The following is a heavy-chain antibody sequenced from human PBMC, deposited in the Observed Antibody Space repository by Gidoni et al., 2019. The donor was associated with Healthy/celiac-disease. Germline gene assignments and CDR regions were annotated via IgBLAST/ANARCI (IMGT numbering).Heavy chain of an antibody. Sequence: QVQLVQSGAEVKKPGPSVKVSCKASGYTFPGYYMHWVRQAPGQGLEWMGWINPNSGGTNYAQKLQGRVTMTRDTSISTAYMELSRLRSDDTAVYYCARGTMVRSQLLRGNNWFDPWGQGTLVTVSS. V-gene: IGHV1-2*02. CDR2: INPNSGGT. J-gene: IGHJ5*02. CDR3: ARGTMVRSQLLRGNNWFDP. D-gene: IGHD3-10*01. CDR1: GYTFPGYY.